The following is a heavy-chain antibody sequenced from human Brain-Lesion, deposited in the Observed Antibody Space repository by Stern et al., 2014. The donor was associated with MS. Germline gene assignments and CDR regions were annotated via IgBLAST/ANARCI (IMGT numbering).Heavy chain of an antibody. V-gene: IGHV1-24*01. CDR1: GYTLTELS. CDR3: ATLSPGAGGNYYRHFDY. Sequence: QVQLVESGAEVKKPGASVKVSCKVSGYTLTELSMHWVRQAPRQGLEWMGGFDSEDGETIYAQKFQGRVTMTEDTSTDTAYMELSSLRSEDTAVYYCATLSPGAGGNYYRHFDYWGQGTLVTVSS. J-gene: IGHJ4*02. CDR2: FDSEDGET. D-gene: IGHD1-26*01.